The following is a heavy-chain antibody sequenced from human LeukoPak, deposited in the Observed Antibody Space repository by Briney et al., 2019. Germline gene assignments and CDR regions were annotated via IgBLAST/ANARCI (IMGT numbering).Heavy chain of an antibody. Sequence: PSDTLSLTCAVSGYSISSSNWWGRFRQPPGKGLEWIGYIYYSGSAYYNTSLNSRVTMSVDTSKNQFSLKLSSVTAVDTAVYYCARNQAVASNHGAMDIWGQRTMVIVSS. CDR2: IYYSGSA. V-gene: IGHV4-28*01. D-gene: IGHD6-19*01. CDR3: ARNQAVASNHGAMDI. J-gene: IGHJ3*02. CDR1: GYSISSSNW.